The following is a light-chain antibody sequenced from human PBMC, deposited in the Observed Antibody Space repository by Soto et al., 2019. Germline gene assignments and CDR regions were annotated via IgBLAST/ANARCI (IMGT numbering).Light chain of an antibody. J-gene: IGKJ5*01. CDR3: QQYNNWPYP. CDR2: DVS. V-gene: IGKV3-15*01. CDR1: QGVTTN. Sequence: EIVMTQSPDTLSVSPGERATLSCRAGQGVTTNFAWYQQKSGQSPRLLIYDVSIRATGVPARFSGTGSETDFTLTISGLQSEDSAVYFCQQYNNWPYPLGQGTRLEIK.